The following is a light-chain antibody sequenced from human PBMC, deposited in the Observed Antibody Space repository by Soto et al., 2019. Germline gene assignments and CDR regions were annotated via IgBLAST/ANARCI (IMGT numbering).Light chain of an antibody. CDR3: CSYAGSSTYV. Sequence: LTQPASVSGSPGQSITISCTGTSSDVGSYNLVSWYQQHPGKAPKLMIYEGSKRPSGVSNRFSGSKSGNTASLTISGLQAEDEADYYCCSYAGSSTYVFGTGTKVTVL. CDR1: SSDVGSYNL. J-gene: IGLJ1*01. CDR2: EGS. V-gene: IGLV2-23*01.